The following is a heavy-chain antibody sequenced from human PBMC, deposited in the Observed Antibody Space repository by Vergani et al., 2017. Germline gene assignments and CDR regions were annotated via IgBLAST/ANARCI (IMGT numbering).Heavy chain of an antibody. Sequence: QVQLVQSGAEVKKLGSSVKVSCKASGGTFSSYAISWVRQAPGQGLEWMGGIIPIFGTANYAQKFQGRVPITADESTSTAYMELSSLRSEDTAVYYCARDECSSTSCYLKFDYWGQGTLVTVSS. CDR3: ARDECSSTSCYLKFDY. V-gene: IGHV1-69*01. J-gene: IGHJ4*02. CDR1: GGTFSSYA. D-gene: IGHD2-2*01. CDR2: IIPIFGTA.